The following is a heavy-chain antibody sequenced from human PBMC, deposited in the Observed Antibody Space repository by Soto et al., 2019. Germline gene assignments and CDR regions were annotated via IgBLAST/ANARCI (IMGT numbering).Heavy chain of an antibody. Sequence: GGSLRLSCAASGFTFSSYSMNWVRQAPGKGLEWVSSISSSSSYIYYADSVKGRFTISRDNAKNSLYLQMNSLRAEDTAVYYCARGDYGDYVDSYYGTDVWGQGTTVTVSS. J-gene: IGHJ6*02. D-gene: IGHD4-17*01. CDR3: ARGDYGDYVDSYYGTDV. CDR1: GFTFSSYS. CDR2: ISSSSSYI. V-gene: IGHV3-21*01.